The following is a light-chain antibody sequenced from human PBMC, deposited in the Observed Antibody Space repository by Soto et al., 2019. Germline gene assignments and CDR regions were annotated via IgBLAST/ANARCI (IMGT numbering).Light chain of an antibody. CDR3: CSYVGSDTSFV. CDR1: TSDVGGYNF. CDR2: DVS. V-gene: IGLV2-11*01. J-gene: IGLJ1*01. Sequence: QSVLTQPRSVSGSPGQSVTISCTGTTSDVGGYNFVSWYQQRPGKVPKLMIYDVSIRPSGVPDRFSGSKSGNTASLTISGLQAEDEADYYCCSYVGSDTSFVFGSGTKVTAL.